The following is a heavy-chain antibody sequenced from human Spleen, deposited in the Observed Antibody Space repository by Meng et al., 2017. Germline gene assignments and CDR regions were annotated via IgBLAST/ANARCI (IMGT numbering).Heavy chain of an antibody. D-gene: IGHD6-25*01. Sequence: QVRLWQAGPEFNKSGASLRAPCKPSCNNFPCSSRPWARRAPGKWLESFGRINPKRGASHYAKKFQAMVTMTGDTSISTAYMELSGLRSVDTAMYYCARDEDISAAGKLFGDYWGQGTLVTVSS. V-gene: IGHV1-2*02. CDR1: CNNFPCSS. J-gene: IGHJ4*02. CDR3: ARDEDISAAGKLFGDY. CDR2: INPKRGAS.